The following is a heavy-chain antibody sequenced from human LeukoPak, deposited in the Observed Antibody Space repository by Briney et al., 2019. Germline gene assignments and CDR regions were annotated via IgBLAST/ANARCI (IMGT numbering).Heavy chain of an antibody. D-gene: IGHD3-9*01. CDR2: IYPGDSDT. CDR3: ARGLPYDILTGYPTLDY. Sequence: GESLKISCQGSGYSFTSYWIGWVRQMPGKGLEWMGIIYPGDSDTRYSPSFQGQVTISADKSISTAYLQWSSLKASDTAMYYCARGLPYDILTGYPTLDYWGQGTLVTVSS. V-gene: IGHV5-51*01. J-gene: IGHJ4*02. CDR1: GYSFTSYW.